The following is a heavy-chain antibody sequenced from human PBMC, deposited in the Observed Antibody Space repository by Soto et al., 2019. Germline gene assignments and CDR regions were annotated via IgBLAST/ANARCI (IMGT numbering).Heavy chain of an antibody. CDR1: GFTFSSYG. CDR2: IWYDGSNK. Sequence: GGSLRLSCAASGFTFSSYGMHWVRQAPGKGLEWVAVIWYDGSNKYYADSVKGRFTISRDNSKNTLYLQMNSLRAEDTAVYYCARERGYCSGGSCHYYFDYWGQGTLVTVSS. D-gene: IGHD2-15*01. CDR3: ARERGYCSGGSCHYYFDY. V-gene: IGHV3-33*01. J-gene: IGHJ4*02.